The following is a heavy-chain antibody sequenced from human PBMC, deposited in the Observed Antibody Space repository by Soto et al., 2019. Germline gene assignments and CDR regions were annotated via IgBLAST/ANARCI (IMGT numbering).Heavy chain of an antibody. D-gene: IGHD3-3*01. Sequence: GGSLRLSCAASGFTFSSRAMSWVRQAPGKGLDWVSIISASGDNTYYADSVMGRFTISRDNSKNTLYLQVNSLRAEDTAVYYCAKLTYSDLWSGSHDSWGQGTLVTVSS. CDR1: GFTFSSRA. CDR3: AKLTYSDLWSGSHDS. V-gene: IGHV3-23*01. J-gene: IGHJ4*02. CDR2: ISASGDNT.